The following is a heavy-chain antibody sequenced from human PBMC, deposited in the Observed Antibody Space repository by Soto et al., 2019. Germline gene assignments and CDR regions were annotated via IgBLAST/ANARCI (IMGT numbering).Heavy chain of an antibody. Sequence: RLSCAASGFTFSSYAMSWVRQAPGKGLEWVSAISGSGGSTYYADSVKGRFTISRDNSKNTLYLQMNSLRAEDTAVYYCAKVEYDITQSALEIWGEGTRVIVSS. D-gene: IGHD3-22*01. CDR3: AKVEYDITQSALEI. CDR2: ISGSGGST. V-gene: IGHV3-23*01. CDR1: GFTFSSYA. J-gene: IGHJ3*02.